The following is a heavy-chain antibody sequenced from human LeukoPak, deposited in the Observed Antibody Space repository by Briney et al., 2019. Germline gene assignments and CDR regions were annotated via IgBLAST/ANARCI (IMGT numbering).Heavy chain of an antibody. CDR2: LYHTGTT. D-gene: IGHD3-10*01. V-gene: IGHV4-39*07. J-gene: IGHJ6*03. Sequence: SETLSLTCTVSGGSISTTSEYWAWIRQSPGKGLEWIGSLYHTGTTYYNPSLKSRVTMSVDTSKNQFSLNLKSVTAADTAVYYCARPPPLITMVRGVITNNYYYYYMDVWGKGTTVTISS. CDR1: GGSISTTSEY. CDR3: ARPPPLITMVRGVITNNYYYYYMDV.